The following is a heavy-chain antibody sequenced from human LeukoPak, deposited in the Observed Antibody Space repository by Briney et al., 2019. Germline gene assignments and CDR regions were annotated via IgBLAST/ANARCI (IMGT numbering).Heavy chain of an antibody. Sequence: SETLSLTCTVSGVSISSSSYYWGWIRQPPGKGLEWIGSIYYSGSTYYNPSLKSRVTISVDTSKNQFSLKLSSVTAADTAVYYCASGGSGSYYYYYYYGMDVWGQGTTVTVSS. CDR1: GVSISSSSYY. CDR3: ASGGSGSYYYYYYYGMDV. D-gene: IGHD3-10*01. V-gene: IGHV4-39*01. CDR2: IYYSGST. J-gene: IGHJ6*02.